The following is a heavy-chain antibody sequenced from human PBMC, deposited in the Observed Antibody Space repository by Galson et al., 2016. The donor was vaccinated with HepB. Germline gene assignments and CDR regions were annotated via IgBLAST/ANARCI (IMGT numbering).Heavy chain of an antibody. D-gene: IGHD3-16*01. Sequence: SLRLSCAASGVSVSDTFLTWVRQAPGKGLEWFSTLYPTGNTFYADPSRGRFTISRDNSKHTLFYQMDSLRREDTAVYYCTPLMGWGSRPYYYDNMDVWGQGTTVTVSS. CDR1: GVSVSDTF. J-gene: IGHJ6*02. CDR2: LYPTGNT. V-gene: IGHV3-53*01. CDR3: TPLMGWGSRPYYYDNMDV.